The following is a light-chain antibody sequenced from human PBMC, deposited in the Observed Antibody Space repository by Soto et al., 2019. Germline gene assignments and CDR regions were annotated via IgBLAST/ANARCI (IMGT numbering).Light chain of an antibody. CDR2: GAS. CDR3: QQYGRT. V-gene: IGKV3-20*01. J-gene: IGKJ1*01. CDR1: QSVSSSY. Sequence: EIVLTQSPGTLSLSPGERATLSCRARQSVSSSYLAWYQQKPGQAPRLLIYGASSRATGIPERFSVSGSGTDFTLTISRLEPEDFAVYYCQQYGRTFGQGTKVEIK.